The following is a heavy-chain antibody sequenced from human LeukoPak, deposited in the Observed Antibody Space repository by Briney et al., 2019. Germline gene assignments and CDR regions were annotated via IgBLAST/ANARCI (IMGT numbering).Heavy chain of an antibody. D-gene: IGHD3-10*01. J-gene: IGHJ4*02. CDR1: GYTFTSYD. Sequence: GASVKASCKASGYTFTSYDINWVRQATGQGLEWMGWMNPNSGNTGYAQKFQGRVTITRNTSISTAYMELSSLRSEDTAVYYCARDLGDRDSHGMVRGVIMDYWGQGTLVTVSS. CDR3: ARDLGDRDSHGMVRGVIMDY. CDR2: MNPNSGNT. V-gene: IGHV1-8*03.